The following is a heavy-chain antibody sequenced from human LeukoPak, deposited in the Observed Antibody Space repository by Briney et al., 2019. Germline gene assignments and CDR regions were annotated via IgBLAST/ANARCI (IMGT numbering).Heavy chain of an antibody. CDR1: GYRFPSYW. Sequence: GESLKISCKAPGYRFPSYWIGWVRQMPGKGLEWMGIIYPGDADTRYSPSFQGQVTISADKSITTAYLQWSSLKASDTAMYYCARPGRVGFRFEYWGQGTLVTVSS. J-gene: IGHJ4*02. D-gene: IGHD5-24*01. CDR2: IYPGDADT. CDR3: ARPGRVGFRFEY. V-gene: IGHV5-51*01.